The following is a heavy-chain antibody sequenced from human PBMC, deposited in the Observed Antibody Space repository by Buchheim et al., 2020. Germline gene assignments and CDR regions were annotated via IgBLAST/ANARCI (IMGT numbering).Heavy chain of an antibody. D-gene: IGHD3-3*01. CDR1: GGSISSDY. Sequence: QVQLQESGPGLVKPSETLSLTCAVSGGSISSDYWGWIRQTPGKGLEWIGYRSHSGTTNYPPFLQSRSTILLNTSKNQFSLKLSSVTAADTAVYYCARYYDFWSGLDHWGQGTL. J-gene: IGHJ4*02. CDR2: RSHSGTT. V-gene: IGHV4-59*08. CDR3: ARYYDFWSGLDH.